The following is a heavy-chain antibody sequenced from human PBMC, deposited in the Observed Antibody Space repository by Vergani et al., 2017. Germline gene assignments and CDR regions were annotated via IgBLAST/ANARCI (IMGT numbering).Heavy chain of an antibody. CDR2: IYYSGST. CDR1: GGSISSSSYY. V-gene: IGHV4-39*01. Sequence: QLQLQESGPGLVKPSETLSLTCTVSGGSISSSSYYWGWIRQPPGKGLEWIGSIYYSGSTYYNPALKSRVTISVDTSKNQFSLKLGSVTAADTAVYYCARLEVAGIDYWGQGTLVTVSS. J-gene: IGHJ4*02. CDR3: ARLEVAGIDY. D-gene: IGHD6-19*01.